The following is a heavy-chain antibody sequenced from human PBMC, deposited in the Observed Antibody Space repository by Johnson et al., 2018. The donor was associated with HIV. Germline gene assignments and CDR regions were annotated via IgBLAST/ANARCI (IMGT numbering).Heavy chain of an antibody. CDR1: GFTFGDYA. CDR2: IRSEAYGGTT. CDR3: ARDHSGYDSVTAAFDI. V-gene: IGHV3-49*03. D-gene: IGHD5-12*01. Sequence: EVQLVESGGDLVQPGRSLRLSCPASGFTFGDYAMSWFRQAPGKGLEWVGFIRSEAYGGTTDYAASVKGRVTISRDDSESIAYLEMNSLKTEDTAVYYCARDHSGYDSVTAAFDIWGQGTMVTVSS. J-gene: IGHJ3*02.